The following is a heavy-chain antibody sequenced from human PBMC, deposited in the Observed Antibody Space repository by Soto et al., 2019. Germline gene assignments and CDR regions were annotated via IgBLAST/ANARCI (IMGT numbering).Heavy chain of an antibody. CDR3: ARDPTYSSSPYAV. CDR2: IYSGGST. V-gene: IGHV3-53*01. D-gene: IGHD6-6*01. CDR1: GFTVSSNY. Sequence: GGSLRLSCAASGFTVSSNYMSWVRQAPGKGLEWVSVIYSGGSTYYADSVKGRFTISRDNSKNTLYLQMNSLRAEDTAVYYCARDPTYSSSPYAVWVQGTLVTVSS. J-gene: IGHJ4*02.